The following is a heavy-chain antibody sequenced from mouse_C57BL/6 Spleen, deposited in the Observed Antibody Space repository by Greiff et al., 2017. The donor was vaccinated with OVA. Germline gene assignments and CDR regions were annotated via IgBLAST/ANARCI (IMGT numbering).Heavy chain of an antibody. CDR2: INPGSGGT. D-gene: IGHD2-4*01. CDR3: ARSSYDYPGAY. V-gene: IGHV1-54*01. CDR1: GYAFTNYL. Sequence: QVQLQQSGAELVRPGTSVTVSCKASGYAFTNYLIEWVKQRPGQGLEWIGVINPGSGGTNYNEKFKGKATLTADKSSSTAYMQLSSLTSEDSAVYFCARSSYDYPGAYWGQGTLVTVSA. J-gene: IGHJ3*01.